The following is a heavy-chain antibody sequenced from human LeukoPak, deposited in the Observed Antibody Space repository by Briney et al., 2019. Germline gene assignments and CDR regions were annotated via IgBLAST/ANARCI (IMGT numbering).Heavy chain of an antibody. CDR1: AGSISSYF. J-gene: IGHJ4*02. CDR2: IYNSVSI. V-gene: IGHV4-4*07. Sequence: PSETLSLTCTVSAGSISSYFWNWIRQPAGKGLEWIGRIYNSVSISYNPSLKRRVTMSIGASKNQLSLKLRSVTAADTAVYYCARGPYYYDSSGYYNLVWGQGTLVTVSS. CDR3: ARGPYYYDSSGYYNLV. D-gene: IGHD3-22*01.